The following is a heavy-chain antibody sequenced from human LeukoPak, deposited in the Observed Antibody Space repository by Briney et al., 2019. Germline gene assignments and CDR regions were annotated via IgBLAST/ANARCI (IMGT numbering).Heavy chain of an antibody. CDR3: ARDHDFGGFDY. Sequence: PGGSLRLSCAASGFTFSSYAMHWVRQAPGKGLEWVAVISYDGSNKYYADSVKGRFTISRDNSKNTLYLQMNSLRAEDTAVYYCARDHDFGGFDYWGQGTLVTVSS. CDR1: GFTFSSYA. D-gene: IGHD4-23*01. V-gene: IGHV3-30-3*01. J-gene: IGHJ4*02. CDR2: ISYDGSNK.